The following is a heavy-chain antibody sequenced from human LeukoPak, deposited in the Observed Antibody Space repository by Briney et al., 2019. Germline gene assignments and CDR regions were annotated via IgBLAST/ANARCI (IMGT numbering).Heavy chain of an antibody. V-gene: IGHV3-30*02. D-gene: IGHD1-26*01. CDR3: AKEWELTY. CDR2: IRYDGSNK. J-gene: IGHJ4*02. Sequence: GGSLRLSCAASGFTFSDYWMHWVRQAPGKGLEWVAFIRYDGSNKFYADSVKGRFTVSRDNPRNTLYLQMNSLRAEDTAMYHCAKEWELTYWGQGTLVTVSS. CDR1: GFTFSDYW.